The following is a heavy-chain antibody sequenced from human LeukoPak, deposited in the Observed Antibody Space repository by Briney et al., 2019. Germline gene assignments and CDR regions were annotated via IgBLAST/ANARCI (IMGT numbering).Heavy chain of an antibody. Sequence: ASVKVSCKASGYTFTNYGISWVRQAPGQGLEWMGWISAYNGNTNYAQKLQGRVTMTTDTSTSTAYMELRSLRSDDTAVYYCARWGYYDSSGYPDAFDIWGQGTMVTVSS. V-gene: IGHV1-18*01. CDR1: GYTFTNYG. CDR3: ARWGYYDSSGYPDAFDI. D-gene: IGHD3-22*01. CDR2: ISAYNGNT. J-gene: IGHJ3*02.